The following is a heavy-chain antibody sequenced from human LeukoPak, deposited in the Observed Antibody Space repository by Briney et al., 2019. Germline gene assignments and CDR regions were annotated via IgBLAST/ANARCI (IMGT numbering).Heavy chain of an antibody. CDR2: ISAYNGNT. CDR3: ARVTYGDYPVGFVDY. V-gene: IGHV1-18*01. Sequence: ASVKVSCKASGYTFTSYGISWVRQAPGQGLEWMGWISAYNGNTNYAQKLQGRVTMTTDTSTSTACMELRSLRSDDTAVYYCARVTYGDYPVGFVDYWGQGTLVTVSS. J-gene: IGHJ4*02. D-gene: IGHD4-17*01. CDR1: GYTFTSYG.